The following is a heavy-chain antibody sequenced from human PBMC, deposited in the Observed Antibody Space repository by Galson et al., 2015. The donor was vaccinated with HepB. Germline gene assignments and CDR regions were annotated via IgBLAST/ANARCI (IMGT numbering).Heavy chain of an antibody. D-gene: IGHD2-15*01. Sequence: SVKVSCKASGYTFTSYGISWVRQAPGQGLEWMGWISAYNGNTNYAQKLQGRVTMTTDTSTSTAYMELRSLRSDDTAVYYCARYCSGGSCYVDYYYGMDVWGQGTTVTVSS. CDR2: ISAYNGNT. J-gene: IGHJ6*02. CDR1: GYTFTSYG. V-gene: IGHV1-18*04. CDR3: ARYCSGGSCYVDYYYGMDV.